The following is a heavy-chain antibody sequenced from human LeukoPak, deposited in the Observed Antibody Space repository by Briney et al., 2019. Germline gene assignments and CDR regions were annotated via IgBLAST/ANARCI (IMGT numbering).Heavy chain of an antibody. V-gene: IGHV3-23*01. CDR1: GFTFSSYA. CDR3: AKAPVGYDSSGYYYNGMDV. D-gene: IGHD3-22*01. CDR2: ISGSGGST. Sequence: GGSLRLSCAASGFTFSSYAMSWVRQAPGKGLEWVSAISGSGGSTYYADSVKGRFTISRDNSKNTLYLQMNSLRAEDMAVYYCAKAPVGYDSSGYYYNGMDVWGQGTTVTVSS. J-gene: IGHJ6*02.